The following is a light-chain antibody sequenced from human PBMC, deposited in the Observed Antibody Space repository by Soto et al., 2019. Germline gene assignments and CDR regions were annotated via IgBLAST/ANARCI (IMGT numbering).Light chain of an antibody. V-gene: IGLV1-44*01. CDR3: AAWDDSLQSWV. CDR2: TDN. Sequence: QPVLTQPPSASGTPGQRVTISCSGSNSNIGSHTVNWYQQLPGTAPKLLIYTDNQRPSGVPDRFSDSKSGTSASLAISGLQSEDEADYYCAAWDDSLQSWVLGGGTKLTVL. CDR1: NSNIGSHT. J-gene: IGLJ3*02.